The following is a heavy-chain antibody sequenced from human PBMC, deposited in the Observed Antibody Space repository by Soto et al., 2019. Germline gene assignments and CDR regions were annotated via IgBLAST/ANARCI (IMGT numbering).Heavy chain of an antibody. CDR2: ISSNGGST. V-gene: IGHV3-64*01. Sequence: GGSLRLSCAASGFTFSSYAMHWVRQAPGKGLEYVSAISSNGGSTYYANSVKGRFTISRDNSKNTLYLQMGSLRAEDMAVYYCARESTVTAEFDYWGQGTLVTVSS. J-gene: IGHJ4*02. D-gene: IGHD4-17*01. CDR1: GFTFSSYA. CDR3: ARESTVTAEFDY.